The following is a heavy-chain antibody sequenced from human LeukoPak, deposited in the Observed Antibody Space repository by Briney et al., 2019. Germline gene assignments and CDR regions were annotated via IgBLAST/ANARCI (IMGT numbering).Heavy chain of an antibody. D-gene: IGHD3-3*01. CDR3: ARMPGLLSPYFDS. CDR2: VYYTGST. CDR1: GGSINDYY. V-gene: IGHV4-59*01. J-gene: IGHJ5*01. Sequence: NPSETLSLTCIVSGGSINDYYWNWLRQPPGKGMEWVGYVYYTGSTYYNPSLRSRVSISEDRAKNQLSLKMSSVTAADTAMYYCARMPGLLSPYFDSWGLGTLVTVSS.